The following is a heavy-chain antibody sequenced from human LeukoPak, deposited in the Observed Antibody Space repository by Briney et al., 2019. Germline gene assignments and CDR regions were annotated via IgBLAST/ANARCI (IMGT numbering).Heavy chain of an antibody. CDR1: GYTFASYY. CDR3: AREYHDYDFWSGYTFDY. CDR2: INPNSGGT. Sequence: GASVKVSCKASGYTFASYYMHWVRQAPGQGLEWMGWINPNSGGTNYAQKFQGRVTMTRDTSISTAYMELSRLRSDDTAVYYCAREYHDYDFWSGYTFDYWGQGTLVTVSS. D-gene: IGHD3-3*01. V-gene: IGHV1-2*02. J-gene: IGHJ4*02.